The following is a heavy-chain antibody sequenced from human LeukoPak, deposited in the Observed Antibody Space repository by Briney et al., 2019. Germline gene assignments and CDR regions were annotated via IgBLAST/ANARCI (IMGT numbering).Heavy chain of an antibody. CDR2: INPDGRDT. Sequence: TGGSLRLSCAASGFTFSTYSMNWVRQAPGKGLEWVAHINPDGRDTYYVDSVKGRFTISRDNAQNSMYLQMNSLRVEDTAVYYCTSWGDTTAEYFQHWGQGTLVTVSS. J-gene: IGHJ1*01. V-gene: IGHV3-7*01. D-gene: IGHD2-21*02. CDR3: TSWGDTTAEYFQH. CDR1: GFTFSTYS.